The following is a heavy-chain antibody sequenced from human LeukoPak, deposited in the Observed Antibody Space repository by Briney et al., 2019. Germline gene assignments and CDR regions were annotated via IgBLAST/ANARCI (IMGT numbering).Heavy chain of an antibody. CDR1: GYSFTSYW. CDR3: ARHVPYSGSYMYAFDI. CDR2: IYPGDSDT. V-gene: IGHV5-51*01. D-gene: IGHD1-26*01. J-gene: IGHJ3*02. Sequence: GESLKISCKGSGYSFTSYWIGWVRQMPGRGLEWMGIIYPGDSDTRYSPSFQGQVTISADKSISTAYLQWSSLKASDTAMYYCARHVPYSGSYMYAFDIWGQGTMVTVSS.